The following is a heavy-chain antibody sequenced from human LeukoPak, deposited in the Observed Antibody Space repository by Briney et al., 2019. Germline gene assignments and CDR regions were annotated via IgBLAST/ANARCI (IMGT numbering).Heavy chain of an antibody. CDR2: TSYDGSSN. J-gene: IGHJ6*02. V-gene: IGHV3-30-3*01. CDR1: GFTFSSYW. CDR3: ARVGEDWNYGVYYYGMDV. D-gene: IGHD1-7*01. Sequence: GGSLRLSCAASGFTFSSYWMSWVRQAPGKGLEWVAVTSYDGSSNYYADSVKGRFTISRDNSKNTLYLQMNSLRAEDTAVYYCARVGEDWNYGVYYYGMDVWGQGTTVTVSS.